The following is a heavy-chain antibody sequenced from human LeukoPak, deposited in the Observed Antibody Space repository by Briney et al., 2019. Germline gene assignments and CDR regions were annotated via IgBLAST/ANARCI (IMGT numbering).Heavy chain of an antibody. CDR1: GGTFSSYA. J-gene: IGHJ4*02. Sequence: SVKVSCKASGGTFSSYAISWVRQAPGQGLEWMGGIIPIFGTANYAQKFQGRVTITADESTSTAYMELSSLRSEDTAVYYRATKLMITFGGGNDYWGQGTLVTVSS. V-gene: IGHV1-69*13. D-gene: IGHD3-16*01. CDR3: ATKLMITFGGGNDY. CDR2: IIPIFGTA.